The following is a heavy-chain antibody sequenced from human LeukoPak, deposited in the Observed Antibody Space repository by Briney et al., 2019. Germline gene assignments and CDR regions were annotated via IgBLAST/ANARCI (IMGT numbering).Heavy chain of an antibody. Sequence: PGGSLRLSCAASGFTFSGYAMSWVRQAPGKGLEWVSVIRGSCISTYNADSLKGRFTISRDNSKNTLYLQMNSLRAEDTAVYYCAKAGYYDSNTYRAQFIQHWGQGTLVTVSS. D-gene: IGHD3-22*01. V-gene: IGHV3-23*01. J-gene: IGHJ1*01. CDR2: IRGSCIST. CDR3: AKAGYYDSNTYRAQFIQH. CDR1: GFTFSGYA.